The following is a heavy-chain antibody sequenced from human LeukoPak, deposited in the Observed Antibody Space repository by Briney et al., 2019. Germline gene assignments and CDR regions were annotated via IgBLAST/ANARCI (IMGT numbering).Heavy chain of an antibody. CDR3: ARATVVTPAGATQGSPYYFDY. V-gene: IGHV4-34*01. D-gene: IGHD4-23*01. J-gene: IGHJ4*02. CDR1: GGSFSGYY. CDR2: INHSGST. Sequence: PSETLSLTCAVYGGSFSGYYWSWIRQPPGKGREWIGEINHSGSTNYNPPLKSRVTISVDTSKNQFSLKLTSVTAADTAVYYCARATVVTPAGATQGSPYYFDYWGQGTLVTVSS.